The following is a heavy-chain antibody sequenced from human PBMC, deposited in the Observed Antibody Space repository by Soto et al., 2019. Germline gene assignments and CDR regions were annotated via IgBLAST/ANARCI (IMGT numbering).Heavy chain of an antibody. CDR1: GFTFGDYS. Sequence: GSLRLSCTASGFTFGDYSMSWFRQAPGKGLEWVGFIRSKAYGGTTEYAASVKGRFTISRDDSKSIAYLQMNSLKTEDTAVYYCTSTPYYYDSSGYPYWGQGTLVTVSS. J-gene: IGHJ4*02. V-gene: IGHV3-49*03. D-gene: IGHD3-22*01. CDR2: IRSKAYGGTT. CDR3: TSTPYYYDSSGYPY.